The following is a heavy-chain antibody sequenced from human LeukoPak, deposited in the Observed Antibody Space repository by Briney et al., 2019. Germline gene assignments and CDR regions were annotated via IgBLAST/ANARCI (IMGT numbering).Heavy chain of an antibody. CDR1: GYTFIGYD. CDR2: INPNSGAT. Sequence: GASVKVSCKASGYTFIGYDIHWVRQAPGQGLEWMGWINPNSGATNYAQEFQGRVTMTRDTSITTAYMELSRLGSDDTAVYFCARDGDTLQPDFDCWGQGTLVTVSS. CDR3: ARDGDTLQPDFDC. J-gene: IGHJ4*02. D-gene: IGHD3-10*01. V-gene: IGHV1-2*02.